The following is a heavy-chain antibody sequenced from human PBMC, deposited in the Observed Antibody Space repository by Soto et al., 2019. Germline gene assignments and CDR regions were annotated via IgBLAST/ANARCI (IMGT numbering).Heavy chain of an antibody. J-gene: IGHJ5*02. D-gene: IGHD2-15*01. CDR3: ARCRSGWVSWFDP. V-gene: IGHV4-30-2*01. CDR2: IYHSGST. CDR1: GGSISSGGYS. Sequence: SETLSLTCAVSGGSISSGGYSWSWIRQPPGKGLEWIGYIYHSGSTYYNPSLKSRVTISVDRSKNQFSLKLSSVTAADTAVYYRARCRSGWVSWFDPWGQGTLVTVSS.